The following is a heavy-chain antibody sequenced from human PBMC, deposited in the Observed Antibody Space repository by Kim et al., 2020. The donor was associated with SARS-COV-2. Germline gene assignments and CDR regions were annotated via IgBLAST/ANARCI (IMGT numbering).Heavy chain of an antibody. D-gene: IGHD5-12*01. J-gene: IGHJ3*02. V-gene: IGHV1-69*01. Sequence: PKFQGRVTITADESTSTAYMELRSLRSEDTAVYYCARNRPSRGYLDAFDIWGQGTMVTVSS. CDR3: ARNRPSRGYLDAFDI.